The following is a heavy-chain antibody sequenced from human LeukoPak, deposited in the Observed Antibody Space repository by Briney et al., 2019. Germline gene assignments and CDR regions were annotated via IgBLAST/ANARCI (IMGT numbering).Heavy chain of an antibody. CDR3: ARDRARRTMVRGVSDY. Sequence: ASVKVSCKASGYTFTDYYMHWVRQAPGQGLEWMGWFNPNSGGTIYAQKFQGRVTMTRDTSISTAYMEVSSLRPDDTAVYYCARDRARRTMVRGVSDYWGQGTLVTVSS. V-gene: IGHV1-2*02. J-gene: IGHJ4*02. CDR1: GYTFTDYY. CDR2: FNPNSGGT. D-gene: IGHD3-10*01.